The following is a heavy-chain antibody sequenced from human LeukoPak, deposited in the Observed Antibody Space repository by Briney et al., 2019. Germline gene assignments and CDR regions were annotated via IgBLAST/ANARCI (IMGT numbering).Heavy chain of an antibody. CDR1: GFTFSSYS. V-gene: IGHV3-48*01. CDR3: ARGAGYCSGGTCHWYYFDY. D-gene: IGHD2-15*01. Sequence: GGSLRLSCAASGFTFSSYSMNWVRQAPGKGLEWVSYINGSSSTVYYADSVKGRFTISRDNAKKSLYLQMNSLRAEDTAAYYCARGAGYCSGGTCHWYYFDYWGQGTLVTVSS. J-gene: IGHJ4*02. CDR2: INGSSSTV.